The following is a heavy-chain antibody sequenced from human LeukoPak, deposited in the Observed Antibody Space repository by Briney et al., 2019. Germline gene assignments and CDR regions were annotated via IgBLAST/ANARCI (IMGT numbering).Heavy chain of an antibody. V-gene: IGHV3-21*04. D-gene: IGHD2-15*01. CDR2: ISSSSSYI. CDR1: GFTLSSYS. Sequence: GGSLRLSCAASGFTLSSYSMNWVRQAPGKGLEWVSSISSSSSYIYYADSVKGRFTISRDNAKNSLYLQMNSLRAEDTAVYYCAKTLGYCSGGSCYSGVIDYWGQGTLVTVSS. J-gene: IGHJ4*02. CDR3: AKTLGYCSGGSCYSGVIDY.